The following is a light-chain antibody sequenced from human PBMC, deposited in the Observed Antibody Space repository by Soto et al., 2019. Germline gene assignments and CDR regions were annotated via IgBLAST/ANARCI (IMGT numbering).Light chain of an antibody. V-gene: IGKV3-20*01. CDR2: GAS. CDR3: QQYDNSPL. CDR1: ENVRSV. J-gene: IGKJ3*01. Sequence: PGERATLSFRASENVRSVVDWHQQTPGQAPRLLIYGASSRATGIPERFSGSGSGTDFTLTISKLVHEDFAVYYCQQYDNSPLFGPGTKVEIK.